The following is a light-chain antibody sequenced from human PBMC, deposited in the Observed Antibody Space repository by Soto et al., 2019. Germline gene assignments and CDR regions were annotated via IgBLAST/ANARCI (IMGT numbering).Light chain of an antibody. V-gene: IGLV1-51*02. CDR2: EDN. CDR3: GTWDSSLNAGV. Sequence: QSVLTQSPSVSAAPGQKVTISCSGGGSNIGKNYVSWYQQLPGTAPKRLMYEDNKRPSGIPDRFSGSKSGTSATLAITGLQTGDEADYYCGTWDSSLNAGVFGGGTKVTVL. J-gene: IGLJ3*02. CDR1: GSNIGKNY.